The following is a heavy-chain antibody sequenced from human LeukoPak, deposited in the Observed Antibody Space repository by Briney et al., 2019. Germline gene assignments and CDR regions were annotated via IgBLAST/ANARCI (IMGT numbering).Heavy chain of an antibody. Sequence: SQTLSLTCIVSGDSISRGHYYWSWIRQPAGQGLEWVGHIFTSGRTNYNPSLTSRPTLSVDTSKNQFSLRLTSVTAADTAMYYWARGGGTGEYDFWTGSQNYYGMADWGQGTAVTVSS. CDR2: IFTSGRT. CDR1: GDSISRGHYY. V-gene: IGHV4-61*09. D-gene: IGHD3-3*01. CDR3: ARGGGTGEYDFWTGSQNYYGMAD. J-gene: IGHJ6*02.